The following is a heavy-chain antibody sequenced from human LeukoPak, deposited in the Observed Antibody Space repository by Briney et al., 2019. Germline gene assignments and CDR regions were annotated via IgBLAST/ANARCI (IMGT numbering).Heavy chain of an antibody. CDR1: GYSISSGYY. Sequence: SETLSLTCTVSGYSISSGYYWGWIRQPPGKGLEWIGSIYHSGSTYYNPSLKSRVTISVDTSKNQFSLKLSSVTAADTAVYYCARDRTGYNWFDPWGQGILVTVSS. V-gene: IGHV4-38-2*02. J-gene: IGHJ5*02. CDR2: IYHSGST. D-gene: IGHD3/OR15-3a*01. CDR3: ARDRTGYNWFDP.